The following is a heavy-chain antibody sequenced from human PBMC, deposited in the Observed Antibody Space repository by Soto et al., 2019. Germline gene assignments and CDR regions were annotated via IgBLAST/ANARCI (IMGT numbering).Heavy chain of an antibody. Sequence: ASGKVSCKTSGYTFSNYGITWVRQAPGQPLEWLGWISLYSDGTNYAQKFQGRVSMTTDTSTTTAYMELRSLRSDDTAVYYCARVVPGAEAWFGPWGQGTLVTVSS. D-gene: IGHD2-2*01. V-gene: IGHV1-18*01. CDR2: ISLYSDGT. CDR1: GYTFSNYG. J-gene: IGHJ5*02. CDR3: ARVVPGAEAWFGP.